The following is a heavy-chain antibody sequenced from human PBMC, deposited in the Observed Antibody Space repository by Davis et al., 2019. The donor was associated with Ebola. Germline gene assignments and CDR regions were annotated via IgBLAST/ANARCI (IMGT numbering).Heavy chain of an antibody. CDR3: ARGQGGAYSANDF. Sequence: GESLKISCAASGFSFSGHYMDWVRQAPGKGLEWVGRSKTRGETSGPEYAASVKGRFTISRADSQSSLFLQMNSLTTDDTAVYYCARGQGGAYSANDFWGQGALVTVSS. D-gene: IGHD2-21*01. CDR1: GFSFSGHY. V-gene: IGHV3-72*01. J-gene: IGHJ4*02. CDR2: SKTRGETSGP.